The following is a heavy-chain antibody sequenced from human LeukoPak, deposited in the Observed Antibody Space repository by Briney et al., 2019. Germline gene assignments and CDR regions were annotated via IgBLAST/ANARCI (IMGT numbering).Heavy chain of an antibody. D-gene: IGHD4-23*01. V-gene: IGHV3-53*01. CDR2: IYSGGST. J-gene: IGHJ4*02. CDR3: ARVRQYGGNSGGLDY. Sequence: GGSLRLSSAASGFTGSSNYMSWVRQAPGKGLEWVSVIYSGGSTYYADSVKGRFTISRDNSKNTLYLQMNSLRAEDTAVYYCARVRQYGGNSGGLDYWGQGTLVTVSS. CDR1: GFTGSSNY.